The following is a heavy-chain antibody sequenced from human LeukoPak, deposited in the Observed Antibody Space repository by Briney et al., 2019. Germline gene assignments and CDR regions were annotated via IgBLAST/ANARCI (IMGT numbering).Heavy chain of an antibody. CDR1: GYTFTSYA. CDR2: INTNTGNP. Sequence: ASVKVSCKASGYTFTSYAMNWVRQAPGQGLEWMGWINTNTGNPTYAQGFTGRFVFPLDTSVSTAYLQISSLKAEDTAVYYCARDRYSSGTNWFDPWGQGTLVTVSS. D-gene: IGHD6-19*01. V-gene: IGHV7-4-1*02. J-gene: IGHJ5*02. CDR3: ARDRYSSGTNWFDP.